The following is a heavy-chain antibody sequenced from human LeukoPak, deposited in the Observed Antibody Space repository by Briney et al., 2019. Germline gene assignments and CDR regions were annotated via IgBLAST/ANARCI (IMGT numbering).Heavy chain of an antibody. D-gene: IGHD1-1*01. CDR2: INPNSGGT. CDR3: ARGILEPHTGGYYYYMDV. J-gene: IGHJ6*03. CDR1: GYTFTGYY. Sequence: ASVKVSCKASGYTFTGYYMHWVRQAPGQGLEWMGWINPNSGGTNYAQKFQGRVTMTRDTSISTAYMELSRLRSDDTAVYYCARGILEPHTGGYYYYMDVWGKGTTVTVSS. V-gene: IGHV1-2*02.